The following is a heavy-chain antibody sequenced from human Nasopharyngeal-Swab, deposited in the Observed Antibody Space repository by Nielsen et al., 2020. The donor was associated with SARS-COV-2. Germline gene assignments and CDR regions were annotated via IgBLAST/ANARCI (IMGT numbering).Heavy chain of an antibody. V-gene: IGHV7-4-1*02. J-gene: IGHJ5*02. CDR1: GYTFTSYA. Sequence: ASVKVSCKASGYTFTSYAMNWVRQAPGQGLEWMGWINTNTGNPTYAQGFTGRFVFSLGTSVSTAYLQISSLKAEDTAVYYCARDPTYYGSVPISYFDPWGQGTLVTVSS. D-gene: IGHD3-10*01. CDR3: ARDPTYYGSVPISYFDP. CDR2: INTNTGNP.